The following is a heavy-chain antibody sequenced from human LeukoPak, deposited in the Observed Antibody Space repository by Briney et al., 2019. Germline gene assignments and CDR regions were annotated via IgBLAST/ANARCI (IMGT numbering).Heavy chain of an antibody. CDR3: ARPDSSGYYYELNY. J-gene: IGHJ4*02. Sequence: GESLKISCKASGYSFTTYWIGWVRQMPGKGLECMGIIYPDDSDTTYSPSFQGQVTVSADKSISTAYLQWSSLKASDTAMYYCARPDSSGYYYELNYWGQGTLVTVSS. CDR1: GYSFTTYW. CDR2: IYPDDSDT. V-gene: IGHV5-51*01. D-gene: IGHD3-22*01.